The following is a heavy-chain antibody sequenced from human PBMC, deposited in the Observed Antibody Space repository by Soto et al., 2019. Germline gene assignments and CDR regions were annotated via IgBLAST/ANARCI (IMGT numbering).Heavy chain of an antibody. CDR2: IYYSGST. D-gene: IGHD2-2*01. V-gene: IGHV4-39*01. Sequence: QLQLQESGPGLVKPSETLSLTCTVSGGSISSSSYYWGWIRQPPGKGLEWIGSIYYSGSTYYNPSLKSRVTISVDTSKNQFSLKLSSVTAADTAVYYCARLQDIVVVPAARPTPHFDYWGQGTLVTVSS. CDR1: GGSISSSSYY. CDR3: ARLQDIVVVPAARPTPHFDY. J-gene: IGHJ4*02.